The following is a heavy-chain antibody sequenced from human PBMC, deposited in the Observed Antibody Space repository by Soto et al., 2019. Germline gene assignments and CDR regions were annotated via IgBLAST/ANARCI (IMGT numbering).Heavy chain of an antibody. CDR3: AKDLGSSAWYPFDC. CDR1: GFTFSSYA. Sequence: EVQLLESGGGLVQPGGSLRLSCAASGFTFSSYAMNWVRQAPGKGLEWVSAISGSGGNTYYADSVKGQFTISRDNSKNTLYLQMNSLRAEDTAVYYCAKDLGSSAWYPFDCWGQGTLVTVSS. D-gene: IGHD6-19*01. J-gene: IGHJ4*02. CDR2: ISGSGGNT. V-gene: IGHV3-23*01.